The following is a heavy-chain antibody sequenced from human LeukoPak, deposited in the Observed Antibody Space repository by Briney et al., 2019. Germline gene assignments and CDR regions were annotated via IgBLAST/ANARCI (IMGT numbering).Heavy chain of an antibody. CDR1: GFTFSTYA. D-gene: IGHD3-16*01. V-gene: IGHV3-21*06. CDR2: MSSGGTYI. CDR3: ARGRPTGSSRRLIVQ. Sequence: PGGSLRLSCAASGFTFSTYAMTWVRQAPGKGLEWVSSMSSGGTYIYYADSVRGRFTISRDNAKDSLFLLMNSLRVEDTADYHCARGRPTGSSRRLIVQWGQGTLVSVSS. J-gene: IGHJ4*02.